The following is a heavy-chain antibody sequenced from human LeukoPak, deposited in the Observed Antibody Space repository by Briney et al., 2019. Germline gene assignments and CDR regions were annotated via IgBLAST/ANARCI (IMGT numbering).Heavy chain of an antibody. J-gene: IGHJ1*01. Sequence: ASVKVSCKASGGTFSSYAISWVRQAPGQGLEWMGRIIPILGIANYAQKFQGRVTITADKSTSTAYMELSSLRSEDTAVYYCARGAIAVAATEYFQHWGQGTLVTVSS. CDR3: ARGAIAVAATEYFQH. CDR2: IIPILGIA. D-gene: IGHD6-19*01. CDR1: GGTFSSYA. V-gene: IGHV1-69*04.